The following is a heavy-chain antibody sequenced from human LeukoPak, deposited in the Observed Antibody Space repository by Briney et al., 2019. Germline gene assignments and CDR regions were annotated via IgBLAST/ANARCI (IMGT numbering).Heavy chain of an antibody. Sequence: PSETLSLTCTISGGSISSYYWSWIRQPPGKGLEWIGGIFHNGHTNYNPSLKSRVTMSVDTSKNQFSLKLTSVTAADTAVYYCARVLRVSFAYVENWGQGTLVTVSS. D-gene: IGHD3-3*01. J-gene: IGHJ4*02. CDR3: ARVLRVSFAYVEN. CDR2: IFHNGHT. CDR1: GGSISSYY. V-gene: IGHV4-59*01.